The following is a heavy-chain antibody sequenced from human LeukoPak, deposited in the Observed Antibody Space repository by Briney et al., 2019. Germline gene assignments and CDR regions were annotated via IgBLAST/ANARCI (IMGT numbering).Heavy chain of an antibody. V-gene: IGHV4-4*07. Sequence: PSETLSLTCTVSGGSISSYYWSWIRQPAGKGLEWIGRIYTNGGTTYNPSLKSRVTMSIDTSKNQFSLKLSSVTAADTAVYYCAREYGSSWYPEEYWGQGTLVTVSS. D-gene: IGHD6-13*01. CDR3: AREYGSSWYPEEY. CDR1: GGSISSYY. J-gene: IGHJ4*02. CDR2: IYTNGGT.